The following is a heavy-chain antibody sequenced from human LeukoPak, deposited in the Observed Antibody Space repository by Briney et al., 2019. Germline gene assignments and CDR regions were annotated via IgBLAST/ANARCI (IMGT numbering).Heavy chain of an antibody. J-gene: IGHJ4*02. CDR2: ITSSGTA. D-gene: IGHD2-21*01. CDR1: GFTFSSYG. Sequence: GGSLRLSCAASGFTFSSYGMGWVRQAPGKGLEWVSSITSSGTANYADSVKDRFLISRDNSKDTLFLQMNSLRVEDTAVYYCANTGSYSVYWGQGTLVTVSS. V-gene: IGHV3-23*01. CDR3: ANTGSYSVY.